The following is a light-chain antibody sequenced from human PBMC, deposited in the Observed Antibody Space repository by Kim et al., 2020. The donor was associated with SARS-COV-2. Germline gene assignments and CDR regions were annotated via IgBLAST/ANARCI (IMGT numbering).Light chain of an antibody. J-gene: IGLJ2*01. Sequence: GQSITISCTGTSSDIGLYNYVSWYQQLPGKAPKLVIYDETKRPSGVSHRFSASKSGIAASLTISGLQAEDEADYYCSSYTGSSTVLFGGGTQLTVL. CDR3: SSYTGSSTVL. V-gene: IGLV2-14*04. CDR2: DET. CDR1: SSDIGLYNY.